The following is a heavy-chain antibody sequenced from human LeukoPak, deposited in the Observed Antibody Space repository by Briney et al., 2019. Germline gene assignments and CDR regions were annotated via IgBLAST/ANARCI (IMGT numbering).Heavy chain of an antibody. CDR3: ARHSSGYYYSPFDY. CDR2: IYNSGST. D-gene: IGHD3-22*01. CDR1: GGSISSSSYY. Sequence: AETLCLTCTVSGGSISSSSYYWGWIRQPPGKGLEWIGSIYNSGSTYHNPSLKSRVTISIDTSKNQFSLNLRSVTAADSAVYYCARHSSGYYYSPFDYWGQGRLVTVSS. J-gene: IGHJ4*02. V-gene: IGHV4-39*01.